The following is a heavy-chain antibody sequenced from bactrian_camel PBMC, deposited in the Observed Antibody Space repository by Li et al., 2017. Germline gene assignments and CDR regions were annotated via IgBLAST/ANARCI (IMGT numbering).Heavy chain of an antibody. D-gene: IGHD2*01. CDR3: AAGRQYLLFCLNHMTHRSGDEQTY. CDR1: GYTISTYC. Sequence: HVQLVESGGGSVQAGGSLRLACVATGYTISTYCYAWFRQAPGKEREGVAASCSDGTSTYADSVKGRSTISRDNAKNTVFLQMNNLSPDDTAVYYCAAGRQYLLFCLNHMTHRSGDEQTYWGQGTQVTVS. J-gene: IGHJ4*01. V-gene: IGHV3S53*01. CDR2: SCSDGTS.